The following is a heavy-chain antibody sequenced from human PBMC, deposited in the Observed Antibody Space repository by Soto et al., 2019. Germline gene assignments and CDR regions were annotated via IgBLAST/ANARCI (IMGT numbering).Heavy chain of an antibody. V-gene: IGHV4-4*07. J-gene: IGHJ5*02. CDR2: IYSSGGT. CDR1: GGAISGYY. CDR3: ARGQRFSDSFDP. D-gene: IGHD3-3*01. Sequence: SETLSLTCTVSGGAISGYYWTWIRQSAGKGLEWIGRIYSSGGTKYNPSLKSRVTMSLDTSKNQFSLRLSSVTAADTAVYYCARGQRFSDSFDPWGQGTLVTVSS.